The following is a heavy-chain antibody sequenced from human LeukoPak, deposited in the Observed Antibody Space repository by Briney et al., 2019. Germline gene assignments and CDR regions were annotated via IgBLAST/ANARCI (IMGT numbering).Heavy chain of an antibody. CDR2: IKQDGNEK. D-gene: IGHD3-3*01. J-gene: IGHJ6*02. V-gene: IGHV3-7*01. Sequence: GGSLRLSCAASGFTFSSYWMSWVRQAPGKGLEWVANIKQDGNEKNYVDSVKGRFTISRDNAKNSLYMQMNSLRAEDTAVYYCARDGSETDYDFWSGYYNPAGYYYYYGMDVWGQGTTVTVSS. CDR3: ARDGSETDYDFWSGYYNPAGYYYYYGMDV. CDR1: GFTFSSYW.